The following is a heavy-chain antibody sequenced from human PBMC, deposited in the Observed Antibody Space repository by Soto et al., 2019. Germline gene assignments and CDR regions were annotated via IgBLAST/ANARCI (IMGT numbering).Heavy chain of an antibody. CDR1: GGSFSGYY. Sequence: SETLSLTCAVYGGSFSGYYWSWIRQPPGKGLEWIGEINHSGSTNYNPSLKSRVTISVDTSKNQFSLKLSSVTAADTAVYYCARELMVYAIIGNWFDPWGQGTLVTVSS. V-gene: IGHV4-34*01. D-gene: IGHD2-8*01. J-gene: IGHJ5*02. CDR3: ARELMVYAIIGNWFDP. CDR2: INHSGST.